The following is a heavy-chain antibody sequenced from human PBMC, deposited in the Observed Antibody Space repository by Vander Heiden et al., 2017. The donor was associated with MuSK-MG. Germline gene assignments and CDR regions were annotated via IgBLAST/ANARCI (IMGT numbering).Heavy chain of an antibody. CDR3: ARDYCSGGSCGTGGFDY. CDR2: IWYDGSNK. Sequence: QVQLVESGGGVVQPGRSLRLSCAASGFTFSSYGMHWVRQAPGKGLEWVAVIWYDGSNKYYADSVKGRFTISRDNSKNTLYLQMNSLRAEDTAVYYCARDYCSGGSCGTGGFDYWGQGTLVTVSS. D-gene: IGHD2-15*01. J-gene: IGHJ4*02. V-gene: IGHV3-33*01. CDR1: GFTFSSYG.